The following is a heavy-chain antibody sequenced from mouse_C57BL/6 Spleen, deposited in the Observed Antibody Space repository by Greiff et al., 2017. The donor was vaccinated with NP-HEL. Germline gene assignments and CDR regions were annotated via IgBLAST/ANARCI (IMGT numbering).Heavy chain of an antibody. Sequence: QVQLKQSGPELVKPGASVKISCKASGYAFSSSWMNWVKQRPGKGLEWIGRIYPGDGDTNYNGKFKGKATLTADKSSSTAYMQLSSLTSEDSAVYFCAIYDGYGGLAYWGQGTLVTVSA. CDR1: GYAFSSSW. V-gene: IGHV1-82*01. CDR3: AIYDGYGGLAY. CDR2: IYPGDGDT. D-gene: IGHD2-3*01. J-gene: IGHJ3*01.